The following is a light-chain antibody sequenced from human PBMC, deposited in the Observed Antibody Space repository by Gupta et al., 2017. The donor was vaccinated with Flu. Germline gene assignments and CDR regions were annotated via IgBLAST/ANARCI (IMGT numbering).Light chain of an antibody. J-gene: IGLJ3*02. Sequence: ITISCTGNSSDFGVNNYVSSSQQQPPQPPIFWMYEGSSRPAAVSRRFSDSKSGNTDSLTLCGPEADDAAEYYCKSSKNRNRGVFGGGTKLTVL. V-gene: IGLV2-14*01. CDR2: EGS. CDR3: KSSKNRNRGV. CDR1: SSDFGVNNY.